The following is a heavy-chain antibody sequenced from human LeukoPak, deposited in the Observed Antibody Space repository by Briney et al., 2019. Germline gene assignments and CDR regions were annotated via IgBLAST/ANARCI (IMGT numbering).Heavy chain of an antibody. J-gene: IGHJ3*02. CDR2: IYYSGNT. Sequence: SETLSLTCTVSGGSNSSYYWSWIRQPPGKGLEWIGYIYYSGNTNYNPSLKSRVTISVDTSKNQFSLRLSSVTAADTAVYYCARSYCGGGSCGAFDIWGQGTMVTVSS. CDR1: GGSNSSYY. V-gene: IGHV4-59*01. D-gene: IGHD2-15*01. CDR3: ARSYCGGGSCGAFDI.